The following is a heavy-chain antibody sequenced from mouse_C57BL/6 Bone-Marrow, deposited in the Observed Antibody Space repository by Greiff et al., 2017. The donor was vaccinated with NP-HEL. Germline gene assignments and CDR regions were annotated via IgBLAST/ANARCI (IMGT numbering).Heavy chain of an antibody. V-gene: IGHV5-12*01. CDR2: ISNGGGST. CDR3: ARHGYGSSVWFAY. CDR1: GFTFSDYY. Sequence: EVQGVESGGGLVQPGGSLKLSCAASGFTFSDYYMYWVRQTPEKRLEWVAYISNGGGSTYYPDTVKGRFTISRDNAKNTLYLQMSRLKSEDTAMYYCARHGYGSSVWFAYWGQGTLVTVSA. J-gene: IGHJ3*01. D-gene: IGHD1-1*01.